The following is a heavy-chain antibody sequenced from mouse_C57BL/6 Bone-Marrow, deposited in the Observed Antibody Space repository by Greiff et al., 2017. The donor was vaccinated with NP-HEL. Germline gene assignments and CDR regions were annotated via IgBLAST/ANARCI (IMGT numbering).Heavy chain of an antibody. J-gene: IGHJ4*01. Sequence: VQLQQSGAELVRPGASVKLSCTASGFNIKDDYMHWVKQRPEQGLEWIGWIDPENGDTEYASKFQGKATIPADTSSNTAYLQLSSLTSEDTAVYYCTTVVAHYYAMGYWGQGTSVTVSS. V-gene: IGHV14-4*01. CDR2: IDPENGDT. D-gene: IGHD1-1*01. CDR1: GFNIKDDY. CDR3: TTVVAHYYAMGY.